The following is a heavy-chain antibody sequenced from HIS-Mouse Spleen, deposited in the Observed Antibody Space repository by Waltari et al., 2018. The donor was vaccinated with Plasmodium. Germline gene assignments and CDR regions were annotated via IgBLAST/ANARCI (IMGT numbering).Heavy chain of an antibody. J-gene: IGHJ3*02. Sequence: QVQLKESGTGLVKPSETLSLNCTVSGGSISSYYWSWIRQPPGKGLEWTGYIYNSVSTNHNPSLKKLVISSGDTSKNPFSLKLSAVNAADTAVYYCARALERQLAKGAVDIWGQGTMVTVSS. V-gene: IGHV4-59*01. CDR3: ARALERQLAKGAVDI. CDR2: IYNSVST. D-gene: IGHD6-13*01. CDR1: GGSISSYY.